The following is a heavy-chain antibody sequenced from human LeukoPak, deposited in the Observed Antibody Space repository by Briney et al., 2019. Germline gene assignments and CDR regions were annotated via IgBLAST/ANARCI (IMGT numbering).Heavy chain of an antibody. Sequence: PSETLSLTCTVSGGSISSYYWSWIRQPPGKGLEWLGYIYYTGSTNYNPSLKSRVTISLDTSKNQFSLKLSSVTAADTAVYYCARDYTYYYDSGGSRYNWFDPWGQGTLVTVSS. CDR1: GGSISSYY. D-gene: IGHD3-22*01. CDR3: ARDYTYYYDSGGSRYNWFDP. CDR2: IYYTGST. V-gene: IGHV4-59*01. J-gene: IGHJ5*02.